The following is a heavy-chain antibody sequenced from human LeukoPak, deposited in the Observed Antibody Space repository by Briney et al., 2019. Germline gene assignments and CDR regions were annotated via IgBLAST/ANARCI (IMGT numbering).Heavy chain of an antibody. CDR2: LKPIFGAA. J-gene: IGHJ5*02. CDR3: AMLPLDSDLGNWLDP. V-gene: IGHV1-69*05. CDR1: GGTLISNT. Sequence: ASVKVSCKAPGGTLISNTITWVRQAPGQGLEWMGGLKPIFGAADYAQRFQGRVTMTTDESSSTAYMELSSLTSGDTGVYYCAMLPLDSDLGNWLDPWGQGTLVTVSS. D-gene: IGHD3-9*01.